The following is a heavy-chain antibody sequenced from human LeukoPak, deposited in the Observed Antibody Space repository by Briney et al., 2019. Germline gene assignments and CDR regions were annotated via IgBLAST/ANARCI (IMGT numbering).Heavy chain of an antibody. V-gene: IGHV1-69*02. J-gene: IGHJ4*02. CDR2: IIPVVGT. CDR3: ANDDTSGYYQA. Sequence: SVKVSCKASGGTSTIHTITWVRQAPGQGLEWMGRIIPVVGTHYAQKFQGRVTITADKSTSTAYMELSSLRSDDTAVYYCANDDTSGYYQAWGQGTLVTVSS. CDR1: GGTSTIHT. D-gene: IGHD3-22*01.